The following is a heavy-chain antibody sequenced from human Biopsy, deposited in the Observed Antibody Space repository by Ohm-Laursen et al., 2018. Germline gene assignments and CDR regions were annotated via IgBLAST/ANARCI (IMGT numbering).Heavy chain of an antibody. V-gene: IGHV3-21*04. CDR2: ISASSSYI. J-gene: IGHJ6*02. Sequence: SLRLSCAASGVTLSGYAMNWVRQAPGKGLEWVSSISASSSYIHYADSVKGRFTISRDNARNALHLQMNSLRTEDTALYYCAKDLGLNYSDRFLFYYGMDVWGRGTTVTVSS. CDR1: GVTLSGYA. CDR3: AKDLGLNYSDRFLFYYGMDV. D-gene: IGHD4-17*01.